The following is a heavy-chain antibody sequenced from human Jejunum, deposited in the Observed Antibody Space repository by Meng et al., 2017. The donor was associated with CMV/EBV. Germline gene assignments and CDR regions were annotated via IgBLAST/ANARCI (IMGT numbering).Heavy chain of an antibody. CDR3: ARGPSSGWYYFDY. CDR1: GLTVSGNY. V-gene: IGHV3-53*01. Sequence: CPASGLTVSGNYVSWVRQTPGKGLEWVSVVYSGGSTYYADSVKGRFTISRDSSESTVYLQVNSLRVDGTAVYYCARGPSSGWYYFDYWGQGTLVTVSS. D-gene: IGHD6-19*01. CDR2: VYSGGST. J-gene: IGHJ4*02.